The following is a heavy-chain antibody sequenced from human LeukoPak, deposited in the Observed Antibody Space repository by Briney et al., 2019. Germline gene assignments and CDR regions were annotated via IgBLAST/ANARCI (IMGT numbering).Heavy chain of an antibody. CDR2: INQDGSEK. J-gene: IGHJ6*02. D-gene: IGHD3-10*02. V-gene: IGHV3-7*01. CDR3: AREGTGMFAMDV. Sequence: GRSLRLSCAASGFTFSRNWMTWVRQAPGKGLEWVANINQDGSEKYYVDSVKGRFTISRDNAKNSLYVQMNSLRVEDTAVYYCAREGTGMFAMDVWGQGTTVTVSS. CDR1: GFTFSRNW.